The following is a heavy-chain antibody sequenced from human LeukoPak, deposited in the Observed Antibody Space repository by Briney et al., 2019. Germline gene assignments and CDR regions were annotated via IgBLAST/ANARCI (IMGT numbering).Heavy chain of an antibody. V-gene: IGHV3-11*04. J-gene: IGHJ6*02. CDR3: ARPAKSPYYYYGMDV. Sequence: GGSLRLSCAASKFTFSDYYMNWIRQAPGKGLEWISYISSGGNTMYYADSVKGRFTISRDNAKNSLYLQMNSLRAEDTAVYYCARPAKSPYYYYGMDVWGQGTTVTVSS. CDR2: ISSGGNTM. CDR1: KFTFSDYY.